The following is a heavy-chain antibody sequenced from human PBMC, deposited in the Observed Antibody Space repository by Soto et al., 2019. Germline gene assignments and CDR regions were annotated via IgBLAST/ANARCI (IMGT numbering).Heavy chain of an antibody. CDR2: ISGSSSYT. D-gene: IGHD5-12*01. CDR3: ARDANRDGFNQQDY. CDR1: GFTFSDYY. J-gene: IGHJ4*02. V-gene: IGHV3-11*06. Sequence: PGGSLRLSCAASGFTFSDYYMIWIRQAPGKGLEWVSYISGSSSYTKYADSVQGRFTISRDNAKNSLYLQMNSLRAEDTAVYYCARDANRDGFNQQDYWGQGTLVTVSS.